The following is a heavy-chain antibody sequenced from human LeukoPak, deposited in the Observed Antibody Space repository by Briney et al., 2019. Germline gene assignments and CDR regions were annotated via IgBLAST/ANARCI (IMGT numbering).Heavy chain of an antibody. Sequence: PSETLSLTCAIYGGSFSGYYWSWIRQPPGKGLEWIGEINHSGSTNYNPSLKSRVTISLDTSKNQFSLKMISVTAADTAVYYCARGPRQWLVVLGVGGWFDPWGQGTLVTVSS. V-gene: IGHV4-34*01. D-gene: IGHD6-19*01. CDR3: ARGPRQWLVVLGVGGWFDP. CDR2: INHSGST. CDR1: GGSFSGYY. J-gene: IGHJ5*02.